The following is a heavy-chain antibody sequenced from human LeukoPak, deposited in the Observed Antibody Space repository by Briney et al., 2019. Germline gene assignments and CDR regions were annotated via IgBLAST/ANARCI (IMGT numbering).Heavy chain of an antibody. V-gene: IGHV1-8*01. CDR1: GYTFTSYD. CDR3: ARDIVVVVPYGMDV. D-gene: IGHD2-15*01. CDR2: MNPNSGNT. J-gene: IGHJ6*02. Sequence: ASVKVSCKASGYTFTSYDINWVRQATGQGLEWMGWMNPNSGNTGYAQKFQGRVTMTRNTSISTAYMELSSPRSEDTAVYYCARDIVVVVPYGMDVWGQGTTVTVSS.